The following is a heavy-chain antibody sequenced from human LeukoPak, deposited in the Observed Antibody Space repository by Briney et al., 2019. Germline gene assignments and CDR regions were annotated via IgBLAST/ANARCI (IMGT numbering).Heavy chain of an antibody. CDR3: ARKTDSSGSGDY. CDR1: GFTVSSNY. V-gene: IGHV3-53*01. D-gene: IGHD3-22*01. J-gene: IGHJ4*02. CDR2: IYSRGGT. Sequence: GGSLRLSCAASGFTVSSNYMSWVRQAPGKGLEWVSVIYSRGGTYYADSVQGRFTISRDASKNTLFLQMNSLRADDTAVYYCARKTDSSGSGDYWGQGTLVTVSS.